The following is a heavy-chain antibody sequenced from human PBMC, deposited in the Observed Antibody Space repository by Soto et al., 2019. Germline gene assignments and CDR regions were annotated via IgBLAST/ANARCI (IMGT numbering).Heavy chain of an antibody. V-gene: IGHV3-74*01. CDR3: ASSYGMDV. CDR2: ITSDGTGT. Sequence: EVQLVESGGALVQPGGSLRLSCAASGFTFSTYWMHWVRHAPGKGLVWVSRITSDGTGTSYADSVKGRFTISRDNAKNTLYLQMNSLREEDTAVYYCASSYGMDVWGQGTTVTVSS. J-gene: IGHJ6*02. CDR1: GFTFSTYW.